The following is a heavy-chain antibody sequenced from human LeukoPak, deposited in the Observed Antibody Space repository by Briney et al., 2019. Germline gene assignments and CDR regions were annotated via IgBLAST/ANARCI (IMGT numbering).Heavy chain of an antibody. V-gene: IGHV4-31*03. J-gene: IGHJ4*02. Sequence: SETPSLTCTVSGASFSSGDQYWNWIRQSPGKGLEWIGSIHHSGMLYNNPSLESRVTISIDTSKNQFSLNLNSVTAADTAVYFCSRGLDSRKLGYWGQGTLVTVSS. D-gene: IGHD3-22*01. CDR1: GASFSSGDQY. CDR3: SRGLDSRKLGY. CDR2: IHHSGML.